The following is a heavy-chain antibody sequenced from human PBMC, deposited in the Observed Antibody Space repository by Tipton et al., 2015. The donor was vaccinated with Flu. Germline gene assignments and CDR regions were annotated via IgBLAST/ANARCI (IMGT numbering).Heavy chain of an antibody. CDR2: IYTSGST. CDR1: GGSISSYY. D-gene: IGHD5-12*01. CDR3: ARDRASGYDWNWFDP. J-gene: IGHJ5*02. Sequence: TLSLTCTVSGGSISSYYWSWIRQPAGKGLEWIGRIYTSGSTNYNPSLKSRVTMSVDTSKNQFSLKLSSVNAADTAVYYCARDRASGYDWNWFDPWGQGTLVTVSS. V-gene: IGHV4-4*07.